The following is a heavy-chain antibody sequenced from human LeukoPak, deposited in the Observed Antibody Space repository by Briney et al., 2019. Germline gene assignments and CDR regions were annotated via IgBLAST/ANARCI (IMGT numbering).Heavy chain of an antibody. D-gene: IGHD4-17*01. J-gene: IGHJ3*02. CDR2: INHSGST. Sequence: KSSETLSLTCAVYGGSFSGYYWSWIRQPPGKGLEWIGEINHSGSTNYNPSLKSRVTISVDTSKNQFSLKLSSVTAADTAVYYCARDYGDYVGNAFDIWGQGTMVTVSS. V-gene: IGHV4-34*01. CDR1: GGSFSGYY. CDR3: ARDYGDYVGNAFDI.